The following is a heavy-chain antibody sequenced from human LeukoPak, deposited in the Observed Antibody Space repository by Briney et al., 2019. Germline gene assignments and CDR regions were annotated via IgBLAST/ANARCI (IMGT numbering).Heavy chain of an antibody. CDR1: GFSFDDYA. J-gene: IGHJ4*02. CDR3: VKVRIVGAPTDYFDY. D-gene: IGHD1-26*01. Sequence: GGSLRLSCAASGFSFDDYAMPWVRQAPGKGLEWVSGISWNSGTIVYAASVKGRFTISRDNAKNSLYLQMNSLRAEDTALYYCVKVRIVGAPTDYFDYWGQGTLVTVSS. CDR2: ISWNSGTI. V-gene: IGHV3-9*01.